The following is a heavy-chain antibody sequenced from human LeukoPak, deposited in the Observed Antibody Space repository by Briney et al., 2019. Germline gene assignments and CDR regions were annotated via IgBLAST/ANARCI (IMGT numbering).Heavy chain of an antibody. CDR1: GYTFTNYY. CDR2: INPSVGTT. CDR3: ARSVFPYYSGSGSPYNVDVRQNSYFDF. J-gene: IGHJ4*02. Sequence: AASVKVSCKASGYTFTNYYIHWVRQAPGQGLEWMGTINPSVGTTRSAKGRASLTRDTSTSTVYTALSTLRSEDTAVYYCARSVFPYYSGSGSPYNVDVRQNSYFDFWGQGTLATVSS. V-gene: IGHV1-46*01. D-gene: IGHD3-10*01.